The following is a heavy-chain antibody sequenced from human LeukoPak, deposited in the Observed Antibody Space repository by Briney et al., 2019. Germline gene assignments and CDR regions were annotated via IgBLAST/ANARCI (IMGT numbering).Heavy chain of an antibody. Sequence: ASVKVSCKTSGYTFTDYAMNWVRQAPGQGLEWMGWINTNTGNPTYAQGFAGRCVFSLDTSVSAAYLQISRLEAEDTAVYDCARKFSMTYMPFDYWGQGTLVTVSS. V-gene: IGHV7-4-1*02. D-gene: IGHD3-22*01. CDR2: INTNTGNP. CDR3: ARKFSMTYMPFDY. J-gene: IGHJ4*02. CDR1: GYTFTDYA.